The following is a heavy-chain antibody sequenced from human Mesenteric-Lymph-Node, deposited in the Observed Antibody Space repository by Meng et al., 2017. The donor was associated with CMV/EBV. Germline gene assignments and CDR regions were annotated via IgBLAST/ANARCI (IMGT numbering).Heavy chain of an antibody. V-gene: IGHV3-23*01. D-gene: IGHD3-3*01. CDR1: EFTLSTYP. CDR3: AGGGPAIFSPFDP. J-gene: IGHJ5*02. Sequence: AVSEFTLSTYPMSWGRQAPGMGLEWVSGISAGGGSTYDADYVKGRFTISRDNSKNTLYLQMKSLRAEDTAVYYCAGGGPAIFSPFDPWGQGTLVTVSS. CDR2: ISAGGGST.